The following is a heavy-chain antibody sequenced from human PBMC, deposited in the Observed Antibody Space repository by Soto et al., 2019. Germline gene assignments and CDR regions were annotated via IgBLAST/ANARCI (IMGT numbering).Heavy chain of an antibody. CDR2: IEYNGVT. J-gene: IGHJ4*02. Sequence: SETLSLTCTVSGGSTYRTRYYWSWIRQPPGRGLDCIGNIEYNGVTYSNPSLKSRVTISRDTSKNKFSLKLTSVTAADTALYYCGKVLVGATGHTDSDSWGPGTLVTVSS. V-gene: IGHV4-39*01. CDR3: GKVLVGATGHTDSDS. D-gene: IGHD2-15*01. CDR1: GGSTYRTRYY.